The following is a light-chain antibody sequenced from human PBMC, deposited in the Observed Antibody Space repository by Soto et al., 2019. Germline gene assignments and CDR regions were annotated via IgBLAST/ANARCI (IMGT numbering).Light chain of an antibody. CDR2: DVS. Sequence: QSALTQPASVSGSPGQSITISCVGTSGDIGDYNYVSWYQQHPGKVPKVIIYDVSNRPSGVSDRFSDTKSGNTASLTVSGLQADDEADYYCCSYTSSGTLIFGTGTKVTLL. CDR1: SGDIGDYNY. J-gene: IGLJ1*01. V-gene: IGLV2-14*01. CDR3: CSYTSSGTLI.